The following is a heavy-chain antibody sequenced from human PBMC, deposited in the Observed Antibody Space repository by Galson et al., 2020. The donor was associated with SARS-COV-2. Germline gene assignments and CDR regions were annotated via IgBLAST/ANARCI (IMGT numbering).Heavy chain of an antibody. CDR1: GFTFSSYG. Sequence: QLGESLKISCAASGFTFSSYGMHWVRQAPGKGLEWVAVIWYDGSNKYYADSVKGRFTISRDNSKNTLYLQMNSLRAEDTAVYYCARDRWSDDSSGYLDYWGQGTLVTVSS. CDR3: ARDRWSDDSSGYLDY. V-gene: IGHV3-33*01. J-gene: IGHJ4*02. D-gene: IGHD3-22*01. CDR2: IWYDGSNK.